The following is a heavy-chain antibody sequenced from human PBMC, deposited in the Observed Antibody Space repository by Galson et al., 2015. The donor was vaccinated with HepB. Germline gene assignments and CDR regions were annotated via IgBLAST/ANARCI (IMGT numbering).Heavy chain of an antibody. V-gene: IGHV3-48*04. CDR1: GFTFSSYS. J-gene: IGHJ4*02. D-gene: IGHD6-13*01. CDR2: ISSSSNTI. Sequence: SLRLSCAASGFTFSSYSMNWARQAPGKGLEWVSYISSSSNTIYNADSVKSRFTISRDNAKKSLFLQMNSLRGEDTAVYYCARVSWYGGYFEHWGQGTPVTVSS. CDR3: ARVSWYGGYFEH.